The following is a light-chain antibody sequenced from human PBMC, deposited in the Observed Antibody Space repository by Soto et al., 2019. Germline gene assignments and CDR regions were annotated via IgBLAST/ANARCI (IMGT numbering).Light chain of an antibody. CDR2: EVS. CDR1: SSDVGGYNY. CDR3: SSYTSSNTV. Sequence: QSALTQPASVSGSPGQSITISCTGTSSDVGGYNYVSWYQQNPGKAPKLIIYEVSRRPSGVSSRFSGSKSGNTASLTISGLQAEDEADYYFSSYTSSNTVFGGGTKLTVL. V-gene: IGLV2-14*01. J-gene: IGLJ3*02.